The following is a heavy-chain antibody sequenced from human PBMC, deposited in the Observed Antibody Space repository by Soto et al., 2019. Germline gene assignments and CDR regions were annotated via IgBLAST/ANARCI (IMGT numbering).Heavy chain of an antibody. CDR1: GFTFSSYG. D-gene: IGHD4-17*01. J-gene: IGHJ4*02. CDR3: AKDRAYGAPFDY. CDR2: ISYDGSNK. Sequence: QVQLVESGGGVVQPGRSLRLSCAASGFTFSSYGMHWVRQAPGKGLEWVAVISYDGSNKYYADSVKGRFTISRDNSKNTLYLQMNSLRAEDTAVYYCAKDRAYGAPFDYWGKGTLVTVSS. V-gene: IGHV3-30*18.